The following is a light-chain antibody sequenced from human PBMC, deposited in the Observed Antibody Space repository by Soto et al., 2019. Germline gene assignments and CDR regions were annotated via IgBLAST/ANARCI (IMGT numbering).Light chain of an antibody. Sequence: EIVLTQSPATLSLSPGERATLSCRASPSVTNFLAWYQQKPGQAPRLLIYGAFNRATGIPARFSGSGSGTHFTLTISSLEPEDSAIYYCQQRNIWPPVTFGQGTRLEIK. V-gene: IGKV3-11*01. CDR1: PSVTNF. CDR3: QQRNIWPPVT. J-gene: IGKJ5*01. CDR2: GAF.